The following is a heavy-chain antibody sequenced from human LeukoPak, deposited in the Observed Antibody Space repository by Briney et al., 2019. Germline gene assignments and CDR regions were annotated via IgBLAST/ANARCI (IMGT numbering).Heavy chain of an antibody. CDR2: INPNSGGT. CDR1: GYTFTSYY. Sequence: ASVKVSCKASGYTFTSYYIHWVRQAPGQGLEWMGWINPNSGGTNYAQKFQGRVTMTSDTSISTAYMELSRLRSDDTALYYCTRGSYYDSSGYSGVRLSDYWGQGTPVTVPS. CDR3: TRGSYYDSSGYSGVRLSDY. D-gene: IGHD3-22*01. V-gene: IGHV1-2*02. J-gene: IGHJ4*02.